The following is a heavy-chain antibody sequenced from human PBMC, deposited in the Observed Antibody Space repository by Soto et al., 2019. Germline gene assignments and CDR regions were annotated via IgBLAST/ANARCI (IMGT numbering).Heavy chain of an antibody. CDR2: ISCSSSTI. V-gene: IGHV3-48*01. CDR3: AGGAYLNWFDP. Sequence: GGSLRLSCAASGFTFSRYSMNWVRQAPGKGLEWVSYISCSSSTIYYADSVKGRFTISRDNAKNSLYLQMNSLRAEDTAVYYCAGGAYLNWFDPWGQGTLVTVSS. CDR1: GFTFSRYS. J-gene: IGHJ5*02.